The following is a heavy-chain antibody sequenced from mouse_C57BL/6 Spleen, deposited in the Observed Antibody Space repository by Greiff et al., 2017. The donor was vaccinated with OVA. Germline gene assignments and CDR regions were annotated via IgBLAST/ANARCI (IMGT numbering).Heavy chain of an antibody. Sequence: QVQLQQPGAELVMPWASVKLSFKASGYTFTSHWMHWVKQRPGQGLELIGEIDPSDSYTNFNQKFKGKFTLTVDKSSSTAYMQLSSLTSEDSAVYYCARSHDSNPAWFAYWGQGTLVTVSA. D-gene: IGHD2-5*01. CDR1: GYTFTSHW. CDR2: IDPSDSYT. CDR3: ARSHDSNPAWFAY. J-gene: IGHJ3*01. V-gene: IGHV1-69*01.